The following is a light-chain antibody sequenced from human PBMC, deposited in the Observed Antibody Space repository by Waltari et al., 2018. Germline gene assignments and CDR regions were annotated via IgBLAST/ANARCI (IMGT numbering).Light chain of an antibody. V-gene: IGLV4-69*01. Sequence: QVVLTQSPSASASLGASVKLTCTLSSGHSSYAIAWHQQQPEKGPRYLMKVNSDGSHNKGDGIPERFSGSSSGAGRYLTISGLQSEDEADYYCQTWGTGPRVVGGGTKLTVL. CDR1: SGHSSYA. J-gene: IGLJ2*01. CDR2: VNSDGSH. CDR3: QTWGTGPRV.